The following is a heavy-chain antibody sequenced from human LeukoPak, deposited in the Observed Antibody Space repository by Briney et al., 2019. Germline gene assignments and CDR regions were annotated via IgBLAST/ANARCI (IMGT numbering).Heavy chain of an antibody. D-gene: IGHD3-3*01. V-gene: IGHV7-4-1*02. Sequence: ASVKVSCKASGYTFTSYAMNWVRQAPGQGLEWMGWINTNTGNPTYAQGFTGRFVFSLDTSVSTAYLQISSLKAEDTAVYYCAREGVYDFWSGYSHGAFDIWGQGTMVTVSS. CDR3: AREGVYDFWSGYSHGAFDI. CDR2: INTNTGNP. CDR1: GYTFTSYA. J-gene: IGHJ3*02.